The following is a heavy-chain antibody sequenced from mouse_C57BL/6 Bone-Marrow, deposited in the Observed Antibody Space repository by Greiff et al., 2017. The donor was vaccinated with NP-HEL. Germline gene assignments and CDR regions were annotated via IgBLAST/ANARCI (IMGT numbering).Heavy chain of an antibody. CDR3: AREGPRYAMDY. J-gene: IGHJ4*01. CDR1: GYTFTSYW. V-gene: IGHV1-50*01. Sequence: QVQLQQPGAELVKPGASVKLSCKASGYTFTSYWMQWVNQRPGQGLEWIGEIDPSDSYTNYNPKFKGKATLTVDTSSITAYMQLSILTSEYSAVYYCAREGPRYAMDYWGQGTSVTVSS. CDR2: IDPSDSYT. D-gene: IGHD3-3*01.